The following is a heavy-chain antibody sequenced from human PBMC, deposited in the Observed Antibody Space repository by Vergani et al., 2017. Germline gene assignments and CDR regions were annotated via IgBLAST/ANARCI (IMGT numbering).Heavy chain of an antibody. CDR1: GFTFSSYA. Sequence: VQLVESGGGVVQPGRSLRLSCAASGFTFSSYAMSWVRPAPGKGLEWVSAISGSGGSTYYADSVKGRFTISRDNSKNTLDLQMNSLRAEDTAVYYCAKDTLWFGEFQAHIGYYFDYWGQGTLVTVSS. D-gene: IGHD3-10*01. J-gene: IGHJ4*02. CDR2: ISGSGGST. CDR3: AKDTLWFGEFQAHIGYYFDY. V-gene: IGHV3-23*04.